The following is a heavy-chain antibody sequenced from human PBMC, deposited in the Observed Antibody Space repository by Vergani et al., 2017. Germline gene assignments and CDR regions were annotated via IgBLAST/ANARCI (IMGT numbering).Heavy chain of an antibody. Sequence: QVQLVQSGAEVKKPGASVKVSCEGSGYTFRNYGISWVRQAPGEGLEWLGWISVYNGETKFAQKFQGRVTLTRDTSTDTAYMEMGSLRSDDTAVYYCAREPSSFQQLVRPFDYWGQGTLVTVSS. J-gene: IGHJ4*02. CDR3: AREPSSFQQLVRPFDY. V-gene: IGHV1-18*04. CDR2: ISVYNGET. CDR1: GYTFRNYG. D-gene: IGHD6-13*01.